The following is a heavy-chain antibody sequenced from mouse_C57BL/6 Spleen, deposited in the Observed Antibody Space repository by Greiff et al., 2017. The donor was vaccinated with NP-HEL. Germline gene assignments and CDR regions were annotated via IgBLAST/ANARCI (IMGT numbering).Heavy chain of an antibody. D-gene: IGHD2-1*01. CDR1: GYAFSSSW. V-gene: IGHV1-82*01. Sequence: VQLQQSGPELVKPGASVKISCKASGYAFSSSWMNWVKQRPGKGLEWIGRIYPGDGDTNYNGKFKGKATLTADKSSSTAYMQLSSLTSEDAAVYFCARVYGNYEGGAMDYWGQGTSVTVSS. CDR2: IYPGDGDT. J-gene: IGHJ4*01. CDR3: ARVYGNYEGGAMDY.